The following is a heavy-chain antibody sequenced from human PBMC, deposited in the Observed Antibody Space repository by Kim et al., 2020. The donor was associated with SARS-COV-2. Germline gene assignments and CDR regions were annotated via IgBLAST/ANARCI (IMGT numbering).Heavy chain of an antibody. CDR2: IIPIFGTA. CDR3: ANPKTSPGPVPRYGMDV. V-gene: IGHV1-69*13. Sequence: SVKVSCKASGGTFSSYAISWVRQAPGQGLEWMGGIIPIFGTANYAQKFQGRVTITADESTSTAYMELSSLRSEDTAVYYCANPKTSPGPVPRYGMDVWGQGTTVTVSS. D-gene: IGHD2-2*01. CDR1: GGTFSSYA. J-gene: IGHJ6*02.